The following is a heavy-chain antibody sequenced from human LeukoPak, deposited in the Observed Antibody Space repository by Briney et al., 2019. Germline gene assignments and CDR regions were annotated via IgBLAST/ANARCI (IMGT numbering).Heavy chain of an antibody. J-gene: IGHJ4*02. Sequence: GGSLRLSCAASGFTFSTYAMSWVRRAPGKGLEWVAFIRYDGSNKYHADSVKGRFTISRDNSKNTMYLQMNSLRAEDTAVYYCARDDDYGDYKGFDYWGQGTLVTVSS. CDR1: GFTFSTYA. CDR2: IRYDGSNK. V-gene: IGHV3-30*02. CDR3: ARDDDYGDYKGFDY. D-gene: IGHD4-17*01.